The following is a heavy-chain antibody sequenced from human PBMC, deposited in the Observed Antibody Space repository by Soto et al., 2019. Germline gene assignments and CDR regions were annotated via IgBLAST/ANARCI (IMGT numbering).Heavy chain of an antibody. J-gene: IGHJ4*02. CDR2: ISYSGST. Sequence: SETLSLTCSVSGGSISSYYWSWIRQPPGKGLEWIGYISYSGSTKYNPSLKSRVTISVDTSKNQFSLKLSSVTAADTAVFYCARTDSSGYYFDYWGQGTLVTVSS. CDR1: GGSISSYY. D-gene: IGHD3-22*01. CDR3: ARTDSSGYYFDY. V-gene: IGHV4-59*08.